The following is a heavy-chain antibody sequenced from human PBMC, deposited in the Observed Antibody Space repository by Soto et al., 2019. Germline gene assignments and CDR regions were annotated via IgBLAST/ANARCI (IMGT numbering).Heavy chain of an antibody. V-gene: IGHV1-46*03. CDR3: GRVTSGWYQPFDY. J-gene: IGHJ4*02. CDR1: GYTFTSYY. CDR2: INPSGSST. D-gene: IGHD6-19*01. Sequence: GASVKVSCKASGYTFTSYYMHWVRQAPGQGLEWMGVINPSGSSTSYAQKFQGRVTVTRDTSMSTVYMELSGLRSDDTAVYYCGRVTSGWYQPFDYWGQGTPVTVSS.